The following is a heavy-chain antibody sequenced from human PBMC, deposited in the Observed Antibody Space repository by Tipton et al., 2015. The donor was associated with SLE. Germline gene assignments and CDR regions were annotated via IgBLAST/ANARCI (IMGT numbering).Heavy chain of an antibody. Sequence: LVKPSETLSLTCGVYGGFFRDYFWSWIRQPPGKGLEWIGEINQYGNTNYNPSLKSRVTLSGDTSKNEFSLKLNSVTAADTAVYYCVRGPRGSSGYPNWGQGTLVTVSS. V-gene: IGHV4-34*01. CDR3: VRGPRGSSGYPN. J-gene: IGHJ4*02. CDR1: GGFFRDYF. CDR2: INQYGNT. D-gene: IGHD3-22*01.